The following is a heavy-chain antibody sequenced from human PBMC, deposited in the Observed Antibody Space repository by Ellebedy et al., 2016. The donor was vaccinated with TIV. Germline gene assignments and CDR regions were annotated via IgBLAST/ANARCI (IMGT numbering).Heavy chain of an antibody. CDR2: IYYSGST. Sequence: SETLSLTCTVSGGSVSSGSYYWSWIRQPPGKGLEWIGYIYYSGSTNYNPSLKSRVTISVDTSKNQFSLKLSSVTAADTAVYYCARDQVVAGTPYYYYGMDVWGQGTTVTVSS. CDR1: GGSVSSGSYY. CDR3: ARDQVVAGTPYYYYGMDV. V-gene: IGHV4-61*01. D-gene: IGHD6-19*01. J-gene: IGHJ6*02.